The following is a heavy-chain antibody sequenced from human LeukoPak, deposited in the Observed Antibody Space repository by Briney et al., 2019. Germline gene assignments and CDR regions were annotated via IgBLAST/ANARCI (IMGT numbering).Heavy chain of an antibody. CDR3: ARAWAAAGQMDV. J-gene: IGHJ6*02. V-gene: IGHV1-18*01. CDR1: GYTFTSYG. CDR2: ISAYNGNT. Sequence: ASVKVSCKASGYTFTSYGISWVRQAPGQGLEWTGWISAYNGNTNYAQKLQGRVTMTTDTSTSTAYMELRSLRSDDTAVYYCARAWAAAGQMDVWGQGTTVTVSS. D-gene: IGHD6-13*01.